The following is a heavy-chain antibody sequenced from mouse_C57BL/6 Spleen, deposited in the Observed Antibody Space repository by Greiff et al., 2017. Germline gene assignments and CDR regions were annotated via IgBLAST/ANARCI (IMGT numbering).Heavy chain of an antibody. Sequence: VQGVESGAELARPGASVKMSCKASGYTFTSYTMHWVKQRPGQGLEWIGYIIPSSGYTKYNQKFKDKATLTADKSSSTAYMQLSSLTSEDSAVYYCAGSDYGWFAYWGQGTLVTVSA. D-gene: IGHD2-4*01. CDR3: AGSDYGWFAY. V-gene: IGHV1-4*01. CDR2: IIPSSGYT. J-gene: IGHJ3*01. CDR1: GYTFTSYT.